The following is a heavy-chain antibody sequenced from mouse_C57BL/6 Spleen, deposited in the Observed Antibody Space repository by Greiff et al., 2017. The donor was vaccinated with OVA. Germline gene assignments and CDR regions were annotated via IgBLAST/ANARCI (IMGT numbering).Heavy chain of an antibody. Sequence: QVQLKESGAELVRPGTSVKVSCKASGYAFTNYLIEWVKQRPGQGLEWIGVINPGSGGTNYNEKFKGKATLTADKSSSTAYMQLSSLTSEDSAVYFCARSHYSNYEGFAYWGQGTLVTVSA. D-gene: IGHD2-5*01. V-gene: IGHV1-54*01. CDR1: GYAFTNYL. CDR2: INPGSGGT. J-gene: IGHJ3*01. CDR3: ARSHYSNYEGFAY.